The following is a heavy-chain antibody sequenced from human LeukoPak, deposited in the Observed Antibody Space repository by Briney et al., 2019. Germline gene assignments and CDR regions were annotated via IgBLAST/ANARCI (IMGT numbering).Heavy chain of an antibody. CDR2: INPSGGST. D-gene: IGHD2-2*02. CDR3: ARVRQRVPAAIVWADAFDI. CDR1: GYTFTSYY. J-gene: IGHJ3*02. Sequence: GASVKVSCKASGYTFTSYYMHWVRQAPGQGLEWMGIINPSGGSTSYAQKFQGRVTITTDESTSTAYMELSSLRSEDTAVYYCARVRQRVPAAIVWADAFDIWGQGTMVTVSS. V-gene: IGHV1-46*01.